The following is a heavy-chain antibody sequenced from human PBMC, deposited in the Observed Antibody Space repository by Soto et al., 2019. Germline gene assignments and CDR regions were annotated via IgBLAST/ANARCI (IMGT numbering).Heavy chain of an antibody. V-gene: IGHV4-34*01. Sequence: LSLTCAVYGGSFSGYYWSWIRQPPGKGLEWIGEINHSGSTNYNPSLKSRVTISVDTSKNQFSLKLSSVTAADTAVYYCARGGGWFDPWGQGTLVTVSS. CDR2: INHSGST. CDR1: GGSFSGYY. J-gene: IGHJ5*02. D-gene: IGHD2-15*01. CDR3: ARGGGWFDP.